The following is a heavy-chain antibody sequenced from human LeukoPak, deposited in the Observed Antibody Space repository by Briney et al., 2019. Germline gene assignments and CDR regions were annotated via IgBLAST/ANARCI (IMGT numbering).Heavy chain of an antibody. V-gene: IGHV1-2*02. Sequence: GASVKVSCKASGYTFTGYYMHWVRQAPGQGLEWMGWINPNSGGTNYAQKFQGRVTMTRDTSISTAYMELSRLRSDDTAVYYCARDGGAGYSSGLEYYWGQGTLVTVSS. CDR1: GYTFTGYY. J-gene: IGHJ4*02. CDR3: ARDGGAGYSSGLEYY. CDR2: INPNSGGT. D-gene: IGHD6-19*01.